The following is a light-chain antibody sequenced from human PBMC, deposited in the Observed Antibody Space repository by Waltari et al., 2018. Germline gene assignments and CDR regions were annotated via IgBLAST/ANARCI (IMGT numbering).Light chain of an antibody. J-gene: IGKJ2*01. CDR1: QRLLHSNGNNY. V-gene: IGKV2-28*01. Sequence: DIVMTQSPLSLPVTPGEPASISCRSSQRLLHSNGNNYLDWYLQKPGQSPQLLISLGSNRASGVPDRFSGSGSGTDFTLKISRVEAEDVGVYYCMQALQTPRTFGQGTKLEIK. CDR2: LGS. CDR3: MQALQTPRT.